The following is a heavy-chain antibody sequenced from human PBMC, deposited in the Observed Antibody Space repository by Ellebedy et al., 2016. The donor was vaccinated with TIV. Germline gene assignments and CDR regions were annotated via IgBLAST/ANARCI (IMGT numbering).Heavy chain of an antibody. CDR1: GFTFSSYG. CDR3: ERGRNELNYRGG. CDR2: ITTDSSTI. Sequence: GESLKISCAASGFTFSSYGMNWVRQAPGKGLECVSFITTDSSTIYYADSVKGRFTISRDNAKNSLYLQMNSLRAEDTAVYYCERGRNELNYRGGWGQGTLVTVSS. V-gene: IGHV3-48*04. D-gene: IGHD1-1*01. J-gene: IGHJ4*02.